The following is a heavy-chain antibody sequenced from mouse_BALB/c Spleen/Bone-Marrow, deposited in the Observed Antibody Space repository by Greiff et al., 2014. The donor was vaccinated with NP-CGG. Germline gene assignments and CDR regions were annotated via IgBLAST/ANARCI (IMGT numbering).Heavy chain of an antibody. CDR1: GYTFTSYW. Sequence: QVQLQQSGAELAKPGASVKMSCKASGYTFTSYWMHWVKQRPGQGLEWIGYINPSTGYTDYNQKFNDKATLTADKSSSTAYMQLSSLTSKDSAVYYCTRSNPLYAMDYWGQGASVTVSS. CDR3: TRSNPLYAMDY. CDR2: INPSTGYT. V-gene: IGHV1-7*01. J-gene: IGHJ4*01. D-gene: IGHD2-5*01.